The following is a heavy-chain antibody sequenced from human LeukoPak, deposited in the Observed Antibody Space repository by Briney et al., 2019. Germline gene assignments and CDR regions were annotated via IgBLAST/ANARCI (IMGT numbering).Heavy chain of an antibody. V-gene: IGHV3-30*02. CDR2: IRYDGSNE. CDR1: GFTFSSYG. Sequence: GGSLRLSCAASGFTFSSYGVHWVRQAPGKGPEWVAFIRYDGSNEYYADSVKGRFTISRDNSKNTLYLQMNRLRAEDTAVYYCAKDTSYCSRTSCYILHFDYWGQGTLVTVSS. J-gene: IGHJ4*02. D-gene: IGHD2-2*02. CDR3: AKDTSYCSRTSCYILHFDY.